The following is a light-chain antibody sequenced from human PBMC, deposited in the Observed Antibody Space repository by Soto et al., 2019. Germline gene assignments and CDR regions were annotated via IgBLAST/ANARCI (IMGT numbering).Light chain of an antibody. CDR3: QEHNS. CDR2: DAS. V-gene: IGKV3-11*01. Sequence: ETVLTQSPATLSLSPGERATLSCRASQNVNRYVAWYQQKPGQAPRLLIYDASTRAAGVPARFSGSGSGTDFSLSISSLEPEDFAVYYCQEHNSFGGGTQVEIK. J-gene: IGKJ4*01. CDR1: QNVNRY.